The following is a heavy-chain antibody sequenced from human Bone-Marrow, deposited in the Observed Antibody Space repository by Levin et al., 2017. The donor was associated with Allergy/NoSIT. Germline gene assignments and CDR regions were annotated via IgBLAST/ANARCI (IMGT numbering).Heavy chain of an antibody. Sequence: ASVKVSCKASGYTFTSYDINWVRQATGQGLEWMGWMNPNSGNTGYAQKFQGRVTMTRNTSISTAYMELSSLRSEDTAVYYCARGFEWDRRFGEPGHYYYGMDVWGQGTTVTVSS. CDR1: GYTFTSYD. J-gene: IGHJ6*02. D-gene: IGHD3-10*01. CDR3: ARGFEWDRRFGEPGHYYYGMDV. V-gene: IGHV1-8*01. CDR2: MNPNSGNT.